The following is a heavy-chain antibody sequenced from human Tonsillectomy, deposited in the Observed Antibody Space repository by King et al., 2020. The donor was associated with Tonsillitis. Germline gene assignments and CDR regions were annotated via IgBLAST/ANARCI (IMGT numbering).Heavy chain of an antibody. J-gene: IGHJ4*02. CDR3: ARDVGGYSYGLFNY. CDR2: INPNSGGT. Sequence: VQLVESGAEVKKPGASVKVSCKASGYTFTGYYIHWVRQAPGQGLEWMGWINPNSGGTNYEQKFQGGVTMTGDTSINTAYMELSRLRADDTAVYYCARDVGGYSYGLFNYWGQGTLVTVSS. CDR1: GYTFTGYY. D-gene: IGHD5-18*01. V-gene: IGHV1-2*02.